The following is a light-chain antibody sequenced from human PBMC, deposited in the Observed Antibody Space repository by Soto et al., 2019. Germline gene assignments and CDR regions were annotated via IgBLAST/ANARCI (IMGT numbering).Light chain of an antibody. CDR1: QSVSNY. J-gene: IGKJ2*01. Sequence: IVLTQSPATLSLSLGKTATLSCRATQSVSNYLTWYQQKPGQAPRLLIYDASNWATGIPDRFSGTGSGTDFTLTISRLEPEDFAVYYCQQYGSSPYTFGLGTKVDIK. CDR3: QQYGSSPYT. CDR2: DAS. V-gene: IGKV3-20*01.